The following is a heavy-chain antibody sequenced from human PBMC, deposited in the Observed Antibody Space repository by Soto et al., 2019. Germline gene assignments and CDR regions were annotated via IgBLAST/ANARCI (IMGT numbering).Heavy chain of an antibody. D-gene: IGHD3-22*01. CDR3: ARDIGGYYDSSSYAN. J-gene: IGHJ4*02. CDR2: IYYSGST. V-gene: IGHV4-59*01. Sequence: SETMSLTCTVSGVSIRPYGWSWIRQPPGRGLEWIGYIYYSGSTNYNPSLKSRVTISVDTSKNQFSLKLSSVTAAGTAVYYCARDIGGYYDSSSYANWGQGTLVTVPQ. CDR1: GVSIRPYG.